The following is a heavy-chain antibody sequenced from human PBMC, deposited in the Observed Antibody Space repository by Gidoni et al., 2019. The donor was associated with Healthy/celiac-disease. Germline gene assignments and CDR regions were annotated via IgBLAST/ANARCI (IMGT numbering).Heavy chain of an antibody. J-gene: IGHJ5*02. V-gene: IGHV1-46*01. CDR1: VYTFTSYY. Sequence: QVQLVQSGAEVKKPGDSVKVSCKASVYTFTSYYMQWVRQAPGQGLEWMGIITPSGGSTSYAQKFQGRVTMTRDTSTSTVYMELSSLISEDTAVYYCARDGIAAAGPRSAWFDPWGQGTLVTVSS. D-gene: IGHD6-13*01. CDR3: ARDGIAAAGPRSAWFDP. CDR2: ITPSGGST.